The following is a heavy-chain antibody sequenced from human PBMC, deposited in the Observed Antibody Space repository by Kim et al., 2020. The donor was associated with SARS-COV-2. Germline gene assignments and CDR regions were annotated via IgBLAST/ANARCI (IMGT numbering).Heavy chain of an antibody. J-gene: IGHJ4*02. CDR2: IYYSGST. CDR1: GGSISSSSYY. V-gene: IGHV4-39*07. Sequence: SETLSLTCTVSGGSISSSSYYWGWIRQPPGKGLEWIGSIYYSGSTYYNPSLKSRVTISVDTSKNQFSLKLSSVTAADTAVYYCARDIVGYSGSNSQLTHAFDSWGQGTLVTVSS. CDR3: ARDIVGYSGSNSQLTHAFDS. D-gene: IGHD1-26*01.